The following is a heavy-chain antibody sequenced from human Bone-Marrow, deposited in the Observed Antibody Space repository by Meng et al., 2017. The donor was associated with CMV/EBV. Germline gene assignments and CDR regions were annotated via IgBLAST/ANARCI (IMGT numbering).Heavy chain of an antibody. CDR3: ANDRDAYYYDSSGYTN. Sequence: GESLKISCAASGFTFSSYGMHWVRQAPGKGLEWMAFIRYDGSNKYYADSVKGRFTISRDNSKNTLYLQMNSLRAEDTAVYYCANDRDAYYYDSSGYTNWGQGTLVTVSS. V-gene: IGHV3-30*02. CDR1: GFTFSSYG. CDR2: IRYDGSNK. J-gene: IGHJ4*02. D-gene: IGHD3-22*01.